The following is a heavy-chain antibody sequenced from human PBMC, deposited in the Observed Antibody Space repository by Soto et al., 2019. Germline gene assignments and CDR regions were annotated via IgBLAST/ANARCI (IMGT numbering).Heavy chain of an antibody. Sequence: GGSLRLSCAASGFTFSSYSMNWVRQAPGKGLEWVSYISSSSSTIYYADSVKGRLTISRDNAKNSLYLQMNSLRAEDTAVYYCARHPERIAEIGWFAPWGQGTLVTVSS. CDR2: ISSSSSTI. D-gene: IGHD6-13*01. CDR1: GFTFSSYS. V-gene: IGHV3-48*01. J-gene: IGHJ5*02. CDR3: ARHPERIAEIGWFAP.